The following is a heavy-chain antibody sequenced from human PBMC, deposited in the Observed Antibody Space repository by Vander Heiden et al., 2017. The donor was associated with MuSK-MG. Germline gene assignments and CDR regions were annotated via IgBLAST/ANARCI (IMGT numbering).Heavy chain of an antibody. J-gene: IGHJ4*02. D-gene: IGHD2-2*01. V-gene: IGHV5-51*03. CDR1: GYSFTSYW. CDR2: IYPGDSDT. CDR3: ARRFGVRYCSSTSCYDY. Sequence: EVQLVQSGAEVKKPGESLKISCKGAGYSFTSYWSGWVRQMPGKGLGWMGIIYPGDSDTRYSPSFQGQVTISADKSISTAYLQWSSLKASDTAMYYCARRFGVRYCSSTSCYDYWGQGTLVTVSS.